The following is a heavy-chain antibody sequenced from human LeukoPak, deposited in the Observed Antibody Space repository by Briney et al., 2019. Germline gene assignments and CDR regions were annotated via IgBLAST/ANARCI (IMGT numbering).Heavy chain of an antibody. Sequence: GASVKVSCKVSGYTLTELSMHWVRQAPGKGLEWMGGFDPEDGETIYAQKFQGRVTMTRNTSISTAYMELSSLRSEDTAVYYCARGPNKSDGGNSGSAWFDPWGQGTLVTVSS. CDR2: FDPEDGET. J-gene: IGHJ5*02. V-gene: IGHV1-24*01. CDR1: GYTLTELS. D-gene: IGHD4-23*01. CDR3: ARGPNKSDGGNSGSAWFDP.